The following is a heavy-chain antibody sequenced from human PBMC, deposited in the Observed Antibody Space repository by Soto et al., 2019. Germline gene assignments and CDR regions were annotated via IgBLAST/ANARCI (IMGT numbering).Heavy chain of an antibody. Sequence: SETLSLTCAVYGGSFSGYYWSWIRQPPGKGLEWIGEINHSGSTNYNPSLKSRVTISVDTSKNQFSLKLSSVTAADTAVYYCASGLGCSGGSCYSWRANWFDPWGQGTLDTVSS. CDR2: INHSGST. J-gene: IGHJ5*02. CDR3: ASGLGCSGGSCYSWRANWFDP. D-gene: IGHD2-15*01. V-gene: IGHV4-34*01. CDR1: GGSFSGYY.